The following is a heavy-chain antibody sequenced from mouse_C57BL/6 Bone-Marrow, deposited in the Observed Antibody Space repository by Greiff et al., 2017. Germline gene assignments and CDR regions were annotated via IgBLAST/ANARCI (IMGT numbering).Heavy chain of an antibody. D-gene: IGHD1-1*01. CDR1: GYTFTSYW. J-gene: IGHJ1*03. CDR3: AKGVSSHWYFEV. V-gene: IGHV1-7*01. CDR2: INPSSGYT. Sequence: VQLQQSGAELAKPGASVKLSCKASGYTFTSYWMHWVKQRPGQGLEWIGYINPSSGYTKYNQKFKDKATLTADKSSSTANMHLSSLTYEDSAVYYGAKGVSSHWYFEVWGTGTTVTVAS.